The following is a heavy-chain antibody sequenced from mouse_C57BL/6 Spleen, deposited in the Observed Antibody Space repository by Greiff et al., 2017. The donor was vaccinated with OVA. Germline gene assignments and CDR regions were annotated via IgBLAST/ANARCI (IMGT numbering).Heavy chain of an antibody. CDR1: GYSITSGYY. J-gene: IGHJ2*01. CDR2: ISYDGSN. Sequence: VQLQQSGPGLVKPSQSLSLTCSVTGYSITSGYYWNWIRQFPGNKLEWMGYISYDGSNNYNPSLKNRISITRDTSKNQFFLKLNSVTTEDTATYYCAKRTGTNYFDYWGQGTTLTVSS. CDR3: AKRTGTNYFDY. V-gene: IGHV3-6*01. D-gene: IGHD4-1*01.